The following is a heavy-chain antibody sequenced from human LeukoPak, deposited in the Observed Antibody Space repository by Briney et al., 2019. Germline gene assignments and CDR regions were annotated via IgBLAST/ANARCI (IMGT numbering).Heavy chain of an antibody. CDR3: ARVASPDIVVVPAAMHLDI. J-gene: IGHJ3*02. D-gene: IGHD2-2*01. CDR2: IYTSGST. V-gene: IGHV4-4*07. Sequence: SETLSLTCTVSGGSISSYYWSWLRQPAGKGLEWIGRIYTSGSTNYNPSLKSRVTMSVDTSKNQFSLKLSSVTAADTAVYYCARVASPDIVVVPAAMHLDIWGQGTMVTVSS. CDR1: GGSISSYY.